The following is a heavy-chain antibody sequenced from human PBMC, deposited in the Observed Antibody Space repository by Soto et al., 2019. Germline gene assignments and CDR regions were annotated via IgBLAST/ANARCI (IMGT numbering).Heavy chain of an antibody. CDR2: INRDGSST. V-gene: IGHV3-74*01. CDR3: ARGREAAMIDY. D-gene: IGHD2-2*01. J-gene: IGHJ4*02. CDR1: GFTLSGYW. Sequence: EVQLVESGGGLVQPGGSLRLSCAASGFTLSGYWMHWVRQVPGKGLVWVSRINRDGSSTSYADSVKGRFTISRDNAKNTVYLQMNSQRVEDTAVYYCARGREAAMIDYWGQGTLVTVSS.